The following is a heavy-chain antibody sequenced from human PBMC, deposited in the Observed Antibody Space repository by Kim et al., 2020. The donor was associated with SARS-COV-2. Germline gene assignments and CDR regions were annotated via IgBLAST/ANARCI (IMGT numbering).Heavy chain of an antibody. CDR3: AREIGDYDDYYYYYYGMDV. D-gene: IGHD4-17*01. V-gene: IGHV4-39*01. Sequence: SETLSLTCTVSGGSISSSSYYWGWIRQPPGKGLEWIGSIYYSGSTYYNPSLKSRVTISVDTSKNQFSLKLSSVTAADTAVYYCAREIGDYDDYYYYYYGMDVWGQGTTVTVSS. CDR2: IYYSGST. CDR1: GGSISSSSYY. J-gene: IGHJ6*02.